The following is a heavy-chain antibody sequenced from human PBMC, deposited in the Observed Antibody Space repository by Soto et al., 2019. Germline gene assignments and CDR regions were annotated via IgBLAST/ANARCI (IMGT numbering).Heavy chain of an antibody. J-gene: IGHJ4*02. CDR1: GYPFTRYY. CDR2: INPNSGGT. V-gene: IGHV1-2*04. D-gene: IGHD2-21*02. Sequence: XVKVASGASGYPFTRYYMRCVRHAPGQGLEWMGWINPNSGGTKYAQKFQGWVTMTRDTSISTAYMELRRLRSDDTAEYYCARDRSCGGDCYYFDYWGQGTLVTVSS. CDR3: ARDRSCGGDCYYFDY.